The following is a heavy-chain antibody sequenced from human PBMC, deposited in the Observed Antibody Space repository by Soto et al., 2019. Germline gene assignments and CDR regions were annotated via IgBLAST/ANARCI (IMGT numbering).Heavy chain of an antibody. J-gene: IGHJ6*02. CDR2: ISAYNGNT. V-gene: IGHV1-18*01. CDR3: ARGRTSSPHFYVMDV. CDR1: GYTFTNYG. Sequence: GASVKVSCKASGYTFTNYGISWVRQAPGQELEWMGWISAYNGNTNYAQKIQGRVTMTTDTSTSTAYMELRSLRSDDTAVYYCARGRTSSPHFYVMDVWGQGTTVTVSS. D-gene: IGHD6-13*01.